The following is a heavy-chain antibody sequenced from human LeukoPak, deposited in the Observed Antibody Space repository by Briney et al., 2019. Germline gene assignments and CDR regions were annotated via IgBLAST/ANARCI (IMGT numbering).Heavy chain of an antibody. Sequence: GASVKVSCKASGYTFTSYFIHWVRQAPGQGLEWMGIINPSGGSTTYAQKFQDRVTMTRDMSTSTVHMEVSSLRSEDTAVYYCARGYSGYDGFDPWGQGTLVTVSS. CDR2: INPSGGST. CDR3: ARGYSGYDGFDP. V-gene: IGHV1-46*01. D-gene: IGHD5-12*01. CDR1: GYTFTSYF. J-gene: IGHJ5*02.